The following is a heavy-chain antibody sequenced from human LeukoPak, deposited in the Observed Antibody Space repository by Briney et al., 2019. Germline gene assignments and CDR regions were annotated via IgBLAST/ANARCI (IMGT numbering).Heavy chain of an antibody. CDR3: ATMYSSSSGWFDP. Sequence: SETLSLTCTVSGGSISSYYWSWIRQPPGKGLEWIGYIYYSGSTNYNPSLKSRVTLSVDTSKNQFSLKLSSVTAADTAVYYCATMYSSSSGWFDPWGQGTLVTVSS. CDR2: IYYSGST. J-gene: IGHJ5*02. V-gene: IGHV4-59*01. CDR1: GGSISSYY. D-gene: IGHD6-13*01.